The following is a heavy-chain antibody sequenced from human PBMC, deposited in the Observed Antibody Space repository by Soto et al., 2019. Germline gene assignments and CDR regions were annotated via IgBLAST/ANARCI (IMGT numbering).Heavy chain of an antibody. V-gene: IGHV3-23*01. J-gene: IGHJ4*02. CDR2: ISESGAST. Sequence: LRLSCAASGFTFSSYAMSWVRQGPGKGLEWVSAISESGASTYYADSVKGRFTISRDNSKNTLYLQMNSLRVEDTAVYYCAKPSTRYCGGDCSWDYWGQGTLVTVSS. D-gene: IGHD2-21*02. CDR3: AKPSTRYCGGDCSWDY. CDR1: GFTFSSYA.